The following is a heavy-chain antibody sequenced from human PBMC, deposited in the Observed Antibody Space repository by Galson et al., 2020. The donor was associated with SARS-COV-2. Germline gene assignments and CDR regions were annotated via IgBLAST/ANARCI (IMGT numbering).Heavy chain of an antibody. CDR3: AKVAVAGTGDYWYFDL. D-gene: IGHD6-19*01. V-gene: IGHV3-21*01. CDR1: GFTFSSYS. CDR2: ISRSSTYI. Sequence: GESLKISCAGSGFTFSSYSMSWVRQAPGKGLEWVSSISRSSTYIYYADSVKGRFTISRDNARNSLYLQMNSLRGEDTAVYFCAKVAVAGTGDYWYFDLWGRGTLVTVSS. J-gene: IGHJ2*01.